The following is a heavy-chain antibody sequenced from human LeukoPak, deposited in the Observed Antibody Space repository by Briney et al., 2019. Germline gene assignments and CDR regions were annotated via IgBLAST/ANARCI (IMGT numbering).Heavy chain of an antibody. V-gene: IGHV3-49*04. Sequence: RXLRLSCTASGFTFGDYAMSWVRQAPGKGLEWVGFIRSKAFGGTTEYAASVKGRFTISRDDSKSIAYLQMNGLKAEDTAVYYCTRAGRSGSYPVDYWGQGTLVTVSS. CDR1: GFTFGDYA. CDR2: IRSKAFGGTT. CDR3: TRAGRSGSYPVDY. J-gene: IGHJ4*02. D-gene: IGHD3-10*01.